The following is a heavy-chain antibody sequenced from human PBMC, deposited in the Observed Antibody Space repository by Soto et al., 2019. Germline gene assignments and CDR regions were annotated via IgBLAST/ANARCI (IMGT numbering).Heavy chain of an antibody. J-gene: IGHJ4*02. CDR1: GGSIGSGGYY. Sequence: PSETLSLTCIVSGGSIGSGGYYWSWIRQHPGKGLEWIGYIYYSGSPYYNPSLKSRVTISVDTSKNQFSLKLSSVTAADTAVYYCARHLISPRYFDYWGQGTLVTVSS. CDR3: ARHLISPRYFDY. CDR2: IYYSGSP. V-gene: IGHV4-31*03.